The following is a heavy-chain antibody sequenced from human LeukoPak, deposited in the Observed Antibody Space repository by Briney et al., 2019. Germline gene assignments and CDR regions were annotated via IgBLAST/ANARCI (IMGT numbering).Heavy chain of an antibody. V-gene: IGHV1-18*04. CDR1: GYTFTSFG. CDR2: IGAYHGDR. Sequence: SVKVSCKPSGYTFTSFGISWVRQAPGQGLEWMGWIGAYHGDRNYAQKFQGRVTMTTDTSTSTAYMDLRSLRSDDTAVYYCTRDHCRGDNCPSFDYWGQGTLVSVSS. CDR3: TRDHCRGDNCPSFDY. D-gene: IGHD2-15*01. J-gene: IGHJ4*02.